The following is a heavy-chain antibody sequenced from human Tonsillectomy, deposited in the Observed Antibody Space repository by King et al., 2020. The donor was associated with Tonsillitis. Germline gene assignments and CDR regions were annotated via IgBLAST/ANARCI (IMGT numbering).Heavy chain of an antibody. CDR1: GYTFTSYW. D-gene: IGHD3-3*01. CDR3: ARHPSYYDFSSESRSIDF. J-gene: IGHJ4*02. V-gene: IGHV5-51*01. CDR2: IYPGNSDS. Sequence: VQLVQSGAEVKKPGQSLKISCKGSGYTFTSYWIGWVRQMPGKGLEWMGIIYPGNSDSRYSPSFQGPVTISADKAIKTAYLQWSSLKASDTAMCYFARHPSYYDFSSESRSIDFWGQGTLVTVSS.